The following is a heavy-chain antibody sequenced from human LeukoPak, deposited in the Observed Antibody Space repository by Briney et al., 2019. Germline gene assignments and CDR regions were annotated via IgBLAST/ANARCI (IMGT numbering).Heavy chain of an antibody. CDR3: AKPSSRGPYYYYGMDV. CDR2: ISYDGSNK. V-gene: IGHV3-30*18. CDR1: GFTFSRYG. Sequence: GVSLRLSCAASGFTFSRYGMHWVRQAPGKGLEWGAVISYDGSNKYYADSVKGRFTISRDNSKNTLYLQMNSLRPEDTAVYYCAKPSSRGPYYYYGMDVWGQGTTVTVSS. J-gene: IGHJ6*02. D-gene: IGHD6-19*01.